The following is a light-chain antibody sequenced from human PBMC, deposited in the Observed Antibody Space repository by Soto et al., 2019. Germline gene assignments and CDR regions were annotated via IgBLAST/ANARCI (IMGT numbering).Light chain of an antibody. V-gene: IGKV3-20*01. CDR2: GPS. J-gene: IGKJ2*01. CDR3: QQYGSSLYT. Sequence: EIVLTQSPGTLSLSPGARATLSCRASQSVSSSYLAWYQQKPGQAPRLLIYGPSSRATGIPDRFIGSGYGTDFTLTISSLEPVDFAVYYCQQYGSSLYTFGQGTKLQIK. CDR1: QSVSSSY.